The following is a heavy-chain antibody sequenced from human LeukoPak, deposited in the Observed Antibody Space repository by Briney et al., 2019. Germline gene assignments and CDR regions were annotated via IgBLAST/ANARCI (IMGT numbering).Heavy chain of an antibody. CDR2: ISGRGGST. Sequence: PGRSLRLSCAASGFTLSRYALNWVRQAPGQGLEWVSVISGRGGSTNYADSVKGRFTISRDSSKNTLYLQMNSLRAEDTAVYYCGKDPRGGYDYLFDCWGQGTLVTVSS. V-gene: IGHV3-23*01. CDR1: GFTLSRYA. CDR3: GKDPRGGYDYLFDC. D-gene: IGHD5-12*01. J-gene: IGHJ4*02.